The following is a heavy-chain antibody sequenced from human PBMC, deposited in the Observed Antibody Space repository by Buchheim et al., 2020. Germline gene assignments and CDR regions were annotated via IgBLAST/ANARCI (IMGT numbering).Heavy chain of an antibody. J-gene: IGHJ4*02. CDR2: ISSRSTSI. CDR3: ARDKSNGQASGSYYYLDY. D-gene: IGHD1-26*01. V-gene: IGHV3-48*02. CDR1: GFTFSTYT. Sequence: QLVESGGGLVQPGGSLRLSCAASGFTFSTYTMNWVRQAPGKRLEWISSISSRSTSIYYADSVKSRFTISRDNAKSLLYLQMNRVRDEDTAVYFCARDKSNGQASGSYYYLDYWGQGTL.